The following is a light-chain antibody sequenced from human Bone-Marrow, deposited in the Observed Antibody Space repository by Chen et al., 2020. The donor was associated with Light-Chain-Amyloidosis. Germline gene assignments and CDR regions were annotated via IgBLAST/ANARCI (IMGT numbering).Light chain of an antibody. CDR3: QQYGTSPLT. J-gene: IGKJ4*01. V-gene: IGKV3-20*01. CDR2: GSS. Sequence: EIVLTQPPGTLSSSPGEGANLSCRASQTISSNYLTWYQQKVGQAPRLLIYGSSSRATGIPDRFTGSGSGTDFTLTINRLEPEDFAMYYCQQYGTSPLTFGGGTKMEIE. CDR1: QTISSNY.